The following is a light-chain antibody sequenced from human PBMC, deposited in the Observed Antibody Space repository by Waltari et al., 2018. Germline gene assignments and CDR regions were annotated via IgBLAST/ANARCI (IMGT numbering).Light chain of an antibody. V-gene: IGLV1-44*01. CDR3: SSWDGSLSGLV. CDR1: RPDLATIT. Sequence: SVLTHPPSPSATARPRVTTPFSGSRPDLATITATRYQHVPGTSPNLLIYGNNQRPPGVPDRISGSKSGTSGSLAISGLRSEDEADYYCSSWDGSLSGLVFGGGTRLTVL. J-gene: IGLJ2*01. CDR2: GNN.